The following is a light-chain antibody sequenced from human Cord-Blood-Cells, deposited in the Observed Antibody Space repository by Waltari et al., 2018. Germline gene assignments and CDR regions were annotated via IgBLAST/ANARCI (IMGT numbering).Light chain of an antibody. CDR1: QSISSW. Sequence: DIQMTQSPSTLSASVGDRVTITCRASQSISSWLARYQQKPGKAPKLLIYKASSLESGVPSRFSGSGSGTEFTLTISSLQPDDFATYYCQQYNSSRTFGQGTKVEIK. J-gene: IGKJ1*01. V-gene: IGKV1-5*03. CDR2: KAS. CDR3: QQYNSSRT.